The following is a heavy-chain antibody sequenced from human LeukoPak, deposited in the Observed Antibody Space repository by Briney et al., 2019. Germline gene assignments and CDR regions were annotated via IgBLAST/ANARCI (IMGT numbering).Heavy chain of an antibody. V-gene: IGHV1-3*03. J-gene: IGHJ4*02. Sequence: GASVKVSCKASGYTFTSYAMHWVRQAPGQRLEWMGWINAGNGNTKYSQEFQGRVTITRDTSASTAYMELSSLRSEDTAVYYCARDPSVAGRLTGTLLGDYWGQGTLVTVSS. D-gene: IGHD6-19*01. CDR1: GYTFTSYA. CDR2: INAGNGNT. CDR3: ARDPSVAGRLTGTLLGDY.